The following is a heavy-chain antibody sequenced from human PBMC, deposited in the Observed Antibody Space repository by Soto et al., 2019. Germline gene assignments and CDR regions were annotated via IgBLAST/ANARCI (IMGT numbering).Heavy chain of an antibody. J-gene: IGHJ4*02. Sequence: GGSLRLSCAASGFTFRTYWMHWVRQAPGKGLVWVSRIDTDGRSISYADSVKGRFTISRDNAKNTLYLQMGSLKDEDTAVYYCVREGRDTNNYQLGGFDFWGQGTQVTVSS. CDR1: GFTFRTYW. V-gene: IGHV3-74*01. D-gene: IGHD2-8*01. CDR2: IDTDGRSI. CDR3: VREGRDTNNYQLGGFDF.